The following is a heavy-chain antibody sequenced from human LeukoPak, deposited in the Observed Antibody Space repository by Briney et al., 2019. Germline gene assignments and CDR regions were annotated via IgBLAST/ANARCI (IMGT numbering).Heavy chain of an antibody. Sequence: GASVKVSCKASGYTFTGYYIHWVRQAPGQGLEWMGWINPNNGGTNYAQKFQGRVTMTRDTSITTAYMELSSLRSEDTAVYYCARGRRITMVRGVYYYYYMDVWGKGTTVTISS. CDR2: INPNNGGT. V-gene: IGHV1-2*02. CDR1: GYTFTGYY. J-gene: IGHJ6*03. D-gene: IGHD3-10*01. CDR3: ARGRRITMVRGVYYYYYMDV.